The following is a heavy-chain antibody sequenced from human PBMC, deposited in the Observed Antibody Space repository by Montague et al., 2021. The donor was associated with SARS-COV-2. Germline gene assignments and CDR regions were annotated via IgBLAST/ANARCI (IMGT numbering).Heavy chain of an antibody. CDR2: INHSGST. Sequence: SETLSLTCAVYGGSFSGYYWSWIRQPPGKGLEWIGEINHSGSTNYNPSPKSRVTISVDTSKKQFSLGLNSVTAADTAVYYCATVQKVSLIIMFRSGWFDPWGQGTLVTVSS. D-gene: IGHD3-22*01. CDR3: ATVQKVSLIIMFRSGWFDP. V-gene: IGHV4-34*01. J-gene: IGHJ5*02. CDR1: GGSFSGYY.